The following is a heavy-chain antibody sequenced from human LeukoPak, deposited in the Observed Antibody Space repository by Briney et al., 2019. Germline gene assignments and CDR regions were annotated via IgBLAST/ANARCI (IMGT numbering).Heavy chain of an antibody. D-gene: IGHD3-22*01. Sequence: GGSLRLSCAASGFTFRTYAMSWVRQAPGKGLEWASAISGSGGSTYYADSVKGRFTISRDNSKNTLYLQMNSLRAEDTAVYYCAKVPMYDSSGYYSHYYHGMGVWGQGTTVTVSS. V-gene: IGHV3-23*01. CDR2: ISGSGGST. CDR3: AKVPMYDSSGYYSHYYHGMGV. J-gene: IGHJ6*02. CDR1: GFTFRTYA.